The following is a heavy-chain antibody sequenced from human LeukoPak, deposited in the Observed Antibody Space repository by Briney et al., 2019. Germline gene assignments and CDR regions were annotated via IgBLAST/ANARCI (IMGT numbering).Heavy chain of an antibody. CDR2: ISGSGGST. Sequence: GGSLRLSCAASGFTFSSYAMSWVRQAPGKGLEWVSAISGSGGSTYYADSVKGRFTISRDNSKNTLYLQMNSLRAEDTAVYYCAKASTFTTIGLVPLDYWGQGTLVTVSS. CDR3: AKASTFTTIGLVPLDY. V-gene: IGHV3-23*01. CDR1: GFTFSSYA. J-gene: IGHJ4*02. D-gene: IGHD3-22*01.